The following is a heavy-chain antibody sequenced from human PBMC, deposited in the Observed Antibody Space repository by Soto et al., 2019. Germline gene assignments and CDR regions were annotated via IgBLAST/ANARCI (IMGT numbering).Heavy chain of an antibody. CDR1: GGSISSSNW. CDR2: IYHSGST. CDR3: ARELYGEGLYYYYGMDV. Sequence: SETLSLTCAVSGGSISSSNWWSWVRQPPGKGLEWIGEIYHSGSTNYNPSLKSRVTISVDKSKNQFSLKLSSVTAADTAVYYCARELYGEGLYYYYGMDVWGQGTTVTVSS. V-gene: IGHV4-4*02. D-gene: IGHD3-10*01. J-gene: IGHJ6*02.